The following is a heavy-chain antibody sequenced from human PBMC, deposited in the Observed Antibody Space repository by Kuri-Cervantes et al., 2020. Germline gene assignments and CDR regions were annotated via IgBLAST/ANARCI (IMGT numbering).Heavy chain of an antibody. CDR1: GGSISSSSYY. V-gene: IGHV4-39*01. Sequence: SETLSLTCCVCGGSISSSSYYRGWIRQPPGKGLEWIGNIYYSGSTYYNPSLKSRVTISADPSKKQFSLKLSAVTAADTAVYYCASLDPRVGKSPVDYWGEGTLVTVSS. CDR2: IYYSGST. CDR3: ASLDPRVGKSPVDY. J-gene: IGHJ4*02. D-gene: IGHD1-1*01.